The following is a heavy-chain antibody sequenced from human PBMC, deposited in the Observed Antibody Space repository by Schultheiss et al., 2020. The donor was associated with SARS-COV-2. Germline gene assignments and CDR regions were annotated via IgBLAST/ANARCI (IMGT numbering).Heavy chain of an antibody. J-gene: IGHJ4*02. V-gene: IGHV4-34*01. CDR2: INHSGST. CDR1: GGSFSGYY. D-gene: IGHD3-10*01. Sequence: GSLRLSCAVYGGSFSGYYWSWIRQPPGKGLEWIGEINHSGSTNYNPSLKSRVTISVDTSKNQFSLKLSSVTAADTAVYYCARVRGAPTDYYGSGSYPYYFDYWGQGTLVTVSS. CDR3: ARVRGAPTDYYGSGSYPYYFDY.